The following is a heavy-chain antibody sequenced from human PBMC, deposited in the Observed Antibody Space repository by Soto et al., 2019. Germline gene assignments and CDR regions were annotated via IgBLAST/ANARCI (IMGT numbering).Heavy chain of an antibody. D-gene: IGHD2-2*01. CDR3: ARDLYQLLANWVDP. CDR2: INHSGST. CDR1: GGSFSGYY. V-gene: IGHV4-34*01. Sequence: SETLSLTCAVYGGSFSGYYWSWIRQPPGKGLEWIGEINHSGSTNYNPSLKSRVTISVDTSKNQFSLKLSSVTAADTAVYYCARDLYQLLANWVDPWGQGTLVTVSS. J-gene: IGHJ5*02.